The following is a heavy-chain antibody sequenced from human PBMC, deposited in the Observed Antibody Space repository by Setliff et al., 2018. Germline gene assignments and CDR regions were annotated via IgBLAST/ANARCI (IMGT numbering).Heavy chain of an antibody. D-gene: IGHD3-16*01. V-gene: IGHV3-11*04. CDR3: ARDGGEY. Sequence: GGSLRLSCAASGFTIADHFMTWIRRAPGKGLEWVSYMSAWGTTIYYADSVKGRFTISRDNAKNLLYLQMNSLRAEDTAVYYCARDGGEYWGQGTLVTVS. CDR2: MSAWGTTI. J-gene: IGHJ4*02. CDR1: GFTIADHF.